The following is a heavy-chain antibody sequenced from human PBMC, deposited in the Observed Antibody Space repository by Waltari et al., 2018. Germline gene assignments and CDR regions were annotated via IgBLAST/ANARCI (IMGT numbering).Heavy chain of an antibody. CDR3: AHIRVEHDDSGAWGFDF. J-gene: IGHJ4*02. V-gene: IGHV2-5*02. Sequence: TLTCTFSGFSLSTRGVGVAWIRQPPGKALEWLTLIYWDDDKRYRPSLRSRVTITRDASKTQVVFTMTNMDPVDTATYYCAHIRVEHDDSGAWGFDFWGQGTLVTVSS. D-gene: IGHD3-22*01. CDR1: GFSLSTRGVG. CDR2: IYWDDDK.